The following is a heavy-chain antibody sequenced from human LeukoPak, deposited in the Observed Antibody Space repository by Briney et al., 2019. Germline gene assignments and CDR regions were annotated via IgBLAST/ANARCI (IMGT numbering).Heavy chain of an antibody. CDR1: GGSFSGYY. Sequence: PSETLSLTCAVYGGSFSGYYWSWIRQPPGKGLEWIGEINHSGSTNYNPSLKSRVTISVDTSKNQFSLKLSSVTAADTAVYYCAREITQQLVLDDKNWFDPWGQGTLVTVSS. CDR3: AREITQQLVLDDKNWFDP. J-gene: IGHJ5*02. V-gene: IGHV4-34*01. CDR2: INHSGST. D-gene: IGHD6-13*01.